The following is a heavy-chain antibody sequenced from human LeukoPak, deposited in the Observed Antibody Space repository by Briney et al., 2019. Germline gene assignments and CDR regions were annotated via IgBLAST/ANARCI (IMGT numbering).Heavy chain of an antibody. CDR1: GFTLSSYW. CDR2: MNEDGSAR. Sequence: GGSLRLSCAASGFTLSSYWMSWVRQAPGKGLEWVANMNEDGSARYYVDSVKGRFTISRDNAKNSLYLQMNSLRAEDTAVYYCARAGVATTRDYWGQGTLVTVSS. D-gene: IGHD5-12*01. CDR3: ARAGVATTRDY. J-gene: IGHJ4*02. V-gene: IGHV3-7*04.